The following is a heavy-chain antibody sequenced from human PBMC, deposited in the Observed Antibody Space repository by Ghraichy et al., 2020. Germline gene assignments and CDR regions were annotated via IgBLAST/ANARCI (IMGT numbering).Heavy chain of an antibody. CDR3: ATIVVVVLPPQGYFDY. D-gene: IGHD3-22*01. CDR1: GFTFSNYA. CDR2: ISGSGDST. V-gene: IGHV3-23*01. Sequence: GGSLRLSCAASGFTFSNYAMSWVRQAPGKGLEWVSAISGSGDSTYYADSVKGRFTISRDSSKNTFYLQMNSLRVEDTAAYYCATIVVVVLPPQGYFDYWGQGTQVIAAS. J-gene: IGHJ4*02.